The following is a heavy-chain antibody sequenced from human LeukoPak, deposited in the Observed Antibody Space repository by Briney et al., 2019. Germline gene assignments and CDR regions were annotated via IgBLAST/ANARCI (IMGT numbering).Heavy chain of an antibody. J-gene: IGHJ5*02. CDR2: ISANNGNT. D-gene: IGHD2-2*01. V-gene: IGHV1-18*01. Sequence: GASVKVSCKASGYSFGIFGIGWVRQAPGQGLEWMGWISANNGNTNYAQKFQGRVTMTTDTSTSTAYMELRSLRSDDTAIYYCARVGVVVPAAWFDPWGQGTLVTVSS. CDR3: ARVGVVVPAAWFDP. CDR1: GYSFGIFG.